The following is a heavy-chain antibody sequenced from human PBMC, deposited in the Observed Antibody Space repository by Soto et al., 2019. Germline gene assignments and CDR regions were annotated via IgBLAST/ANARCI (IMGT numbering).Heavy chain of an antibody. J-gene: IGHJ6*02. V-gene: IGHV3-30-3*01. CDR1: GFTFSSYA. Sequence: PGGSLRLSCAASGFTFSSYAMHWVRQAPGKGLAWVAVISYDGSNKYYADSVKGRFTISRVNSKNTLYLQMNSLRAEDTAVYYCAREFDGGYYQYYYYYGMDVWGQGTTVTVSS. D-gene: IGHD3-22*01. CDR2: ISYDGSNK. CDR3: AREFDGGYYQYYYYYGMDV.